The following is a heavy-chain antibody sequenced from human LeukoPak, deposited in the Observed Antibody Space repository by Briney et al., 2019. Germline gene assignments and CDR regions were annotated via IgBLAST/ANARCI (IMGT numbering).Heavy chain of an antibody. D-gene: IGHD5-24*01. Sequence: GGSLRLSCAASGLTFSNAWMSWVRQAPGKGLEWVSAISGSGGSTYYADSVKGRFTISRDNSKNTLYLQMNSLRAEDTAVYYCAKDGGWLQYYALTYYFDYWGQGTLVTVSS. CDR1: GLTFSNAW. CDR3: AKDGGWLQYYALTYYFDY. CDR2: ISGSGGST. J-gene: IGHJ4*02. V-gene: IGHV3-23*01.